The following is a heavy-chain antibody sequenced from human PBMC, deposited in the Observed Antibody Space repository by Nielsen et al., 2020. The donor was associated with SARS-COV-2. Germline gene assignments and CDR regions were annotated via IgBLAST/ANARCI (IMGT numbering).Heavy chain of an antibody. D-gene: IGHD3-22*01. Sequence: GESLKISCAASGFTFSSYAMPWVRQAPGKGLEWVAVISYDGSNKYYADSVKGRFTISRDNSKNTLYLQMNSLRAEDTAVYYCARDTWWHYDSSGYSYWGQGTLVTVSS. CDR3: ARDTWWHYDSSGYSY. V-gene: IGHV3-30*04. J-gene: IGHJ4*02. CDR2: ISYDGSNK. CDR1: GFTFSSYA.